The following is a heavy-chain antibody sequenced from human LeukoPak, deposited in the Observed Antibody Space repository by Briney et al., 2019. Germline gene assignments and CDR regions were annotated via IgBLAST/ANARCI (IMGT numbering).Heavy chain of an antibody. Sequence: SETLSLTCTVSGGSISSYYWSWIRQPPGKGLEWIGYIYYSGSTNYNPSLKSRVTISVDTSRNQFSMNLNSATAADTGVYYCARGAGPPWFDPWGQGTLVTVSS. D-gene: IGHD6-19*01. CDR3: ARGAGPPWFDP. J-gene: IGHJ5*02. CDR1: GGSISSYY. V-gene: IGHV4-59*08. CDR2: IYYSGST.